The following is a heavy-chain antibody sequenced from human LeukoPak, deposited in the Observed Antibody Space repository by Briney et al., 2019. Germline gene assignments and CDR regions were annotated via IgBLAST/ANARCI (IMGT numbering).Heavy chain of an antibody. J-gene: IGHJ4*02. CDR2: LYYRGST. D-gene: IGHD3-22*01. V-gene: IGHV4-39*07. CDR3: ARGINISGYSDY. CDR1: GGSIINRRYY. Sequence: PSETLSLTCTVSGGSIINRRYYWGWNRQPPGKGLAGFVRLYYRGSTYYNPALKSRVTIRVNTSKNQFSQMLSSVTAADTAVYYCARGINISGYSDYWGQGTLVTVSS.